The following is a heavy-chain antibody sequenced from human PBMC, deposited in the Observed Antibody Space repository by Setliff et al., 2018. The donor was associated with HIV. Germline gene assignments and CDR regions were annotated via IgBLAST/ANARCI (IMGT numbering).Heavy chain of an antibody. CDR1: GFTFSSYA. J-gene: IGHJ5*02. CDR2: ISGSGGST. Sequence: LRLSCAASGFTFSSYAMSWVRQAPGKGLEWVSAISGSGGSTYYADSVKGRFTISRDNSKNTLYLQMNSLRAEDTAVYYCASSPNIVVVPAALDPWGQGTLVTVSS. CDR3: ASSPNIVVVPAALDP. D-gene: IGHD2-2*01. V-gene: IGHV3-23*01.